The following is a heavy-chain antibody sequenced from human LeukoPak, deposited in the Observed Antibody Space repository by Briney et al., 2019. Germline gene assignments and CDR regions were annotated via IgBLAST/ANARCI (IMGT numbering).Heavy chain of an antibody. D-gene: IGHD3-10*01. CDR3: ARSRDYGSYYGSEYYFDY. CDR1: GGSISSGGYY. CDR2: IYYSGST. Sequence: PSQTLSLTCTVSGGSISSGGYYWSWIRQHPGKGLEWIGYIYYSGSTYYNPSLKSRVTISVDTSKNQFSLKLSSVTAADTAVYYCARSRDYGSYYGSEYYFDYWGQGTLVTVSS. V-gene: IGHV4-31*03. J-gene: IGHJ4*02.